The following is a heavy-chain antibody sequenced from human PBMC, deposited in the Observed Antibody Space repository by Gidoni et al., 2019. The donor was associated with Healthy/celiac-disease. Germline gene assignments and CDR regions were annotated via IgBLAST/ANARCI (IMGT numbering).Heavy chain of an antibody. Sequence: EVQLVESGGGLVQPGGSLRLPCAASGFTFSSYWMPWVRQAPGKGLVWVSRINSDGSSTSYADSVKGRFTISRDNAKNTLYLQMNSLRAEDTAVYYCAREGYSSGWYYFDYWGQGTLVTVSS. D-gene: IGHD6-19*01. CDR1: GFTFSSYW. V-gene: IGHV3-74*01. CDR3: AREGYSSGWYYFDY. CDR2: INSDGSST. J-gene: IGHJ4*02.